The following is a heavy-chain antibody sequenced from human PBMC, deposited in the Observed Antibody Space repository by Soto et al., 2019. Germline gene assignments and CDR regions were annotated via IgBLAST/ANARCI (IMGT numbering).Heavy chain of an antibody. J-gene: IGHJ4*02. CDR3: ARVGSIAARPPFLFDY. D-gene: IGHD6-6*01. Sequence: PWGSLRLSCAASGFTFISYWMIFFRHSPFKGLEWVANIKQDGSEKYYVDSVKGRFTISRDNAKNSLYLQMNSLRAEDTAVYYCARVGSIAARPPFLFDYWGQGTLVTVSS. CDR2: IKQDGSEK. CDR1: GFTFISYW. V-gene: IGHV3-7*01.